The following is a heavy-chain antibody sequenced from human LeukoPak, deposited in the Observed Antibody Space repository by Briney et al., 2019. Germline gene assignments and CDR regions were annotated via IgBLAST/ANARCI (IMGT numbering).Heavy chain of an antibody. CDR2: IYTSGST. V-gene: IGHV4-4*07. Sequence: SETLSLTCTVSGGSISSYYWSWIRQPAGKGLEWIGRIYTSGSTNYNPSLKSRVTLSVDTSKNQFSLKLSSVTAADTAVYYCARGYSNYQRLNWFDPWGQGTLVTVSS. D-gene: IGHD4-11*01. CDR3: ARGYSNYQRLNWFDP. J-gene: IGHJ5*02. CDR1: GGSISSYY.